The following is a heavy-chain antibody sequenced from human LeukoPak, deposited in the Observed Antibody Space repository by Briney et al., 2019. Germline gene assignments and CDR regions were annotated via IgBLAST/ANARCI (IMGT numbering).Heavy chain of an antibody. J-gene: IGHJ4*02. V-gene: IGHV2-26*01. D-gene: IGHD3-22*01. CDR1: GFSPSNARMG. CDR3: ARMSGYYDTSGYYYVFDY. Sequence: SGPTLVNPTETLTLTCTVSGFSPSNARMGVSWIRQPPGKALEWLAHIFSNDEKSYSTSLKSRLTISKDTSKSQVVLTMTNMDPVDTATYYCARMSGYYDTSGYYYVFDYWGQGTLVTVSS. CDR2: IFSNDEK.